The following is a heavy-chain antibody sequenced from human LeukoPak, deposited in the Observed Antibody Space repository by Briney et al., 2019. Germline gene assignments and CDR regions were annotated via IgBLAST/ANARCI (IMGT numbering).Heavy chain of an antibody. J-gene: IGHJ4*02. CDR1: GDSISSYY. V-gene: IGHV4-59*08. CDR2: VYYSGRT. CDR3: ARHKPTGSYPLEL. Sequence: PSETLSLTCTVSGDSISSYYWSWLRQPPGKGLEWIGHVYYSGRTTYNPSLRSRLTISVETSTSQLSLKLSSVTAADTAVYYCARHKPTGSYPLELWGQGTLVTVSS. D-gene: IGHD3-10*01.